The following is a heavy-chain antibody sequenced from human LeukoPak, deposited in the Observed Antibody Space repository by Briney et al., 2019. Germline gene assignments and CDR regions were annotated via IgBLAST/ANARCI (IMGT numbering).Heavy chain of an antibody. D-gene: IGHD2-8*01. CDR1: GYSLSSGYY. CDR2: IYHSGST. J-gene: IGHJ4*02. CDR3: ARQVFFDY. Sequence: PSETLSLTCAVSGYSLSSGYYWGWIRQPPGKGLEWIGSIYHSGSTYYNPSLKSRVTISVDTSKNQFSLKLSSVTAADTAVYYCARQVFFDYWGQGTLVTVSS. V-gene: IGHV4-38-2*01.